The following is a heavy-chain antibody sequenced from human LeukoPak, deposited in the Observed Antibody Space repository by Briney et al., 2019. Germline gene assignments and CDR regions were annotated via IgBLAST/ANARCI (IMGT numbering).Heavy chain of an antibody. J-gene: IGHJ4*02. CDR1: GYTFTSYY. Sequence: ASVKVSCKASGYTFTSYYMHWVRQAPGQGLEWMGIINPSGGSTRYAQKLQGRVTMTRDTSTSTVYMELSSVRSEDTAVYYCARGSRGVIAVDYWGQGTLVTVSS. CDR3: ARGSRGVIAVDY. D-gene: IGHD3-10*01. V-gene: IGHV1-46*04. CDR2: INPSGGST.